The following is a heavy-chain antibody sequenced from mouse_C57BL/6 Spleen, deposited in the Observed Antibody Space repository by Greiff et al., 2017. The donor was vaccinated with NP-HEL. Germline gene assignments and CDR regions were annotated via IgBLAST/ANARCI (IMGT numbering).Heavy chain of an antibody. CDR1: GYTFTSYD. CDR2: IYPRDGST. J-gene: IGHJ4*01. CDR3: ARAYGSSPPTRAMDY. Sequence: VQLQQSGPELVKPGASVKLSCKASGYTFTSYDINWVKQRPGQGLEWIGWIYPRDGSTKYNEKFKGKATLTVDTSSSTAYMELHSLTSEDSAVYFCARAYGSSPPTRAMDYWGQGTSVTVSS. D-gene: IGHD1-1*01. V-gene: IGHV1-85*01.